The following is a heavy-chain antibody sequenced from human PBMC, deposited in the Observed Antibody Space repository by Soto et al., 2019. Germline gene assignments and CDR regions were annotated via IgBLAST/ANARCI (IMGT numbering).Heavy chain of an antibody. J-gene: IGHJ5*02. D-gene: IGHD6-19*01. CDR1: GGSISSYY. CDR2: IYYSGST. Sequence: QVQLQESGPGLVKPSETLSLTCTVSGGSISSYYWSWIRQPPGKGLEWIGYIYYSGSTNYNPSLKSRVTISVDTSKNQFSLKLSSVTAADTAVYYCARTLGYSSGWYRWFDPWGQGTLVTVSS. CDR3: ARTLGYSSGWYRWFDP. V-gene: IGHV4-59*01.